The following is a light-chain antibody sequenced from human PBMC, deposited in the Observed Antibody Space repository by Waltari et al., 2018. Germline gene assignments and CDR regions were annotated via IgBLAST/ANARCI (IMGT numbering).Light chain of an antibody. CDR1: SSDIRAFYL. Sequence: QAALAPPASVSGSPGQSITISCTGSSSDIRAFYLVSWYQQHPGRAPRLIIRNVSERPSGVPQRFSGSKSGNTASLTISSLRSEDESLYFCSSFTTGSTGLFGGGTKLTVL. CDR2: NVS. J-gene: IGLJ2*01. V-gene: IGLV2-14*03. CDR3: SSFTTGSTGL.